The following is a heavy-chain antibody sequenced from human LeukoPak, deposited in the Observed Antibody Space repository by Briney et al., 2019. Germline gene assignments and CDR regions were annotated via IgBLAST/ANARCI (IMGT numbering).Heavy chain of an antibody. V-gene: IGHV4-34*01. CDR3: ARDPGEYCSSTSCYVD. D-gene: IGHD2-2*01. J-gene: IGHJ4*02. CDR2: INHSGST. Sequence: SETLSLTCAVYGGSFSGYYWSWIRQPPGKGLEWIGEINHSGSTKYNPSLKSRVTISVDTSKNQFSLKLSSVTAADTAVYYCARDPGEYCSSTSCYVDWGQGTLVTVSS. CDR1: GGSFSGYY.